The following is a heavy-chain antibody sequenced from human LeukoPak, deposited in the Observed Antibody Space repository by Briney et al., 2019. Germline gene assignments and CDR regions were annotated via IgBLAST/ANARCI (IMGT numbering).Heavy chain of an antibody. CDR1: GYSFTSYW. Sequence: KPGESLKISCKGSGYSFTSYWIRWVRQMPGKGLEWMGIIYPGDSDTRYSPSFQGQVTISADKSISTAYLQWSSLKASDTAMYYCARHGLGAPYYYYYGMDVWGQGTTVTVSS. V-gene: IGHV5-51*01. CDR2: IYPGDSDT. J-gene: IGHJ6*02. D-gene: IGHD3-16*01. CDR3: ARHGLGAPYYYYYGMDV.